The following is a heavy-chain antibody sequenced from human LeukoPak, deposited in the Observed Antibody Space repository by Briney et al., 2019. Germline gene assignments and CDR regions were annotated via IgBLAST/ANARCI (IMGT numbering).Heavy chain of an antibody. CDR3: ARGARGSYSSRDFDY. J-gene: IGHJ4*02. Sequence: PSETLSLTCAVYGGSFSGYYWSWIRQPPGKGLEWVGEISHSGNTNYNQSLKSRVTISVDTSKNQFPLKLSSVTAADTAVYYCARGARGSYSSRDFDYWLQGRLV. V-gene: IGHV4-34*01. CDR1: GGSFSGYY. D-gene: IGHD1-26*01. CDR2: ISHSGNT.